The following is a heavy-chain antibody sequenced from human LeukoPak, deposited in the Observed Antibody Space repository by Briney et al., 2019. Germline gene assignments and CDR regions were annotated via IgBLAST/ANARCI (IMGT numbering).Heavy chain of an antibody. J-gene: IGHJ4*02. CDR2: IYPGDSDT. V-gene: IGHV5-51*01. D-gene: IGHD4-17*01. CDR3: ARAGSYGDRSFDY. Sequence: GESLNISCKASGYTFTSTWIGWVRQMPGRGLEWMGSIYPGDSDTIYSPSFQGQVTISADKSISTAYLQWSSLKASDTAMYYCARAGSYGDRSFDYWAQGILVTVSS. CDR1: GYTFTSTW.